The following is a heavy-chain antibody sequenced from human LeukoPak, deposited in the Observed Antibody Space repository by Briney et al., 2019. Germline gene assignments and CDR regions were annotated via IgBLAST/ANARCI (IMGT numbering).Heavy chain of an antibody. J-gene: IGHJ4*02. CDR3: AKDHIVGATSTFDY. CDR1: GFTFSSYA. V-gene: IGHV3-23*01. CDR2: ISGSGGST. Sequence: QAGGSLRLSCAASGFTFSSYAMSWVRQAPGKGLEWVSAISGSGGSTYYADYVKGRFTISRDNSKNTLYLQMNSLRAEDTAVYYCAKDHIVGATSTFDYWGQGTLVTVSS. D-gene: IGHD1-26*01.